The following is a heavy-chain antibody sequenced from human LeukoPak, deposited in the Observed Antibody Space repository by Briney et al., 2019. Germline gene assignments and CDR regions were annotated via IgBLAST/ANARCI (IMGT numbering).Heavy chain of an antibody. Sequence: PSETLSLTCTVSGGSISSGSYYWSWIRQPAGKGLEWIGRIYTSGSTNYNPSLKSRVTISVDTSKNQFSLKLSSATAADTAVYYCARTSSANDYWGQGTLVTVSS. CDR1: GGSISSGSYY. CDR3: ARTSSANDY. J-gene: IGHJ4*02. V-gene: IGHV4-61*02. D-gene: IGHD2-2*01. CDR2: IYTSGST.